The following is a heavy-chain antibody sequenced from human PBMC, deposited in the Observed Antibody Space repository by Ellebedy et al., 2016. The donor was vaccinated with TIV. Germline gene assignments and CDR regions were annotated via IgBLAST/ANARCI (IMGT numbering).Heavy chain of an antibody. D-gene: IGHD6-19*01. CDR2: ITGNYAGT. CDR1: GFTFSSFA. CDR3: ASGYSGGWYGIDQ. Sequence: GESLKISCAASGFTFSSFAMSWVRQAPGKGLEWVSTITGNYAGTYYADSVKGRFTISRDNAKNSMYLQMNSLRDEDTAVYYCASGYSGGWYGIDQWGQGTLVTVSS. J-gene: IGHJ4*02. V-gene: IGHV3-23*01.